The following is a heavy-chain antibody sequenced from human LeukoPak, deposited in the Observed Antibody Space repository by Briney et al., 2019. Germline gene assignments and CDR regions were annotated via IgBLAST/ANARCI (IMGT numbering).Heavy chain of an antibody. D-gene: IGHD3-10*01. Sequence: KSSETLSLTCTVSGGSISSYYWSWIRQPAGKGLEWIGRIYTSGSTNYNPSLKSRVTMSVDTSKNQFSLKLSSVTAADTAVYYCARTIVGVMYYNNWFDPGAREPWSPSPQ. CDR1: GGSISSYY. CDR2: IYTSGST. CDR3: ARTIVGVMYYNNWFDP. V-gene: IGHV4-4*07. J-gene: IGHJ5*02.